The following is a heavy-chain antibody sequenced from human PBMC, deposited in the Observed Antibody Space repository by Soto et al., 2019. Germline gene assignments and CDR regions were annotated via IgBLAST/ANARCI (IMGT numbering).Heavy chain of an antibody. Sequence: SETRSLTCAVSGGSISSSNWWSWVRQPPGKGLEWIGEIYHSGSTNYNPSLKSRAIISVDTSKNQFSLKLTSVTAADTALYFCARPGGSGWFYFDSWGQGSQVTVSS. D-gene: IGHD6-13*01. CDR3: ARPGGSGWFYFDS. V-gene: IGHV4-4*02. CDR1: GGSISSSNW. J-gene: IGHJ4*02. CDR2: IYHSGST.